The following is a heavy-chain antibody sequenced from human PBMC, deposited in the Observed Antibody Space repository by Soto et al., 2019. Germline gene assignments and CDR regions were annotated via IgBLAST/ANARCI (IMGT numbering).Heavy chain of an antibody. V-gene: IGHV4-39*01. Sequence: SETMSLPSSVSGCSIRGLGCRWGRNRHPPGRGREWIGSISYSGSTFYNPSLKSRVTISVDTSKNQFYLKLSSVTAADTAVYYCASPKIAFSTWFDPWGQGTLVTVSS. CDR2: ISYSGST. CDR3: ASPKIAFSTWFDP. D-gene: IGHD3-3*02. CDR1: GCSIRGLGCR. J-gene: IGHJ5*02.